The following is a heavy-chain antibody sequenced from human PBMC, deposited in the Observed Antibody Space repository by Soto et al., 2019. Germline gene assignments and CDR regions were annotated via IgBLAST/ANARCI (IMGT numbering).Heavy chain of an antibody. CDR3: PRGRYGDY. J-gene: IGHJ4*02. D-gene: IGHD1-1*01. Sequence: QVHLVQSGAEVKKPGASVKVSCKGSGYGFTTYGITWVRQAPGQGLEWMAWISAPNGNTNYAQKLQGRVTVTRDTSTSTAYMELRSLRSDDPAVYYCPRGRYGDYWGQGALVTVSS. CDR1: GYGFTTYG. CDR2: ISAPNGNT. V-gene: IGHV1-18*01.